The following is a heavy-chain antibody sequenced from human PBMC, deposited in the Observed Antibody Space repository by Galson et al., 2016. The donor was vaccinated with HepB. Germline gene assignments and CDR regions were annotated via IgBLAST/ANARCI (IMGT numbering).Heavy chain of an antibody. V-gene: IGHV3-9*01. CDR1: GFTFDDYA. CDR3: AKARSTNAYKVFDY. J-gene: IGHJ4*02. Sequence: SLRLSCAASGFTFDDYAMHWVRQTPGKGLEWVSGIGWNSAYIDYADSVKGRFTISRDNAKNSLYLQMDRLRPEDTALYYCAKARSTNAYKVFDYWGQGILVAVSS. D-gene: IGHD5-24*01. CDR2: IGWNSAYI.